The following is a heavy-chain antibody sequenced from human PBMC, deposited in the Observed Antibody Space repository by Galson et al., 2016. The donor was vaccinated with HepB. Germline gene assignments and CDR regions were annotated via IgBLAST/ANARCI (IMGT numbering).Heavy chain of an antibody. J-gene: IGHJ4*02. CDR3: AKGSPGIAVPKPLTD. CDR2: ISWNSDSI. V-gene: IGHV3-9*01. Sequence: SLRLSCAASGFTFDEYAMHWVRQAPGKGLEWASGISWNSDSIGYADSVRGRFTISRDNAKNSLYLQMNSLRPEDTALYYCAKGSPGIAVPKPLTDWGQGTLVTVSS. CDR1: GFTFDEYA. D-gene: IGHD6-19*01.